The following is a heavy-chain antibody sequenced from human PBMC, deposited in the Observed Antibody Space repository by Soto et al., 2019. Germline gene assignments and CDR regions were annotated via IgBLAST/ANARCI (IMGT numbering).Heavy chain of an antibody. CDR1: GYTFTHYG. CDR2: ISAYNGDT. V-gene: IGHV1-18*04. Sequence: GASVKVSCKASGYTFTHYGISWVRQAPGQGLEWMGWISAYNGDTKFPQRLQDRVTLTTDSSTSTAYMELRSLRSDDTAVYYCARDSCSITNCLYHWFDPCGQGPLGTVSS. CDR3: ARDSCSITNCLYHWFDP. J-gene: IGHJ5*02. D-gene: IGHD2-2*01.